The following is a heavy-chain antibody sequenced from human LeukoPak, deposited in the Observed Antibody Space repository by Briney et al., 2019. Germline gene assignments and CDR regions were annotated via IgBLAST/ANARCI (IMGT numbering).Heavy chain of an antibody. CDR1: GFTFSSYG. J-gene: IGHJ4*02. V-gene: IGHV3-33*01. CDR2: IWYDGSNK. Sequence: GGSLGLSCAASGFTFSSYGMHWVRQAPGKGLEWVAVIWYDGSNKYYADSVKGRFTISRDNSKNTLYLQMNSLRAEDTAVYYCARDTPMIRAFDYWGQGTLVTVSS. D-gene: IGHD3-16*01. CDR3: ARDTPMIRAFDY.